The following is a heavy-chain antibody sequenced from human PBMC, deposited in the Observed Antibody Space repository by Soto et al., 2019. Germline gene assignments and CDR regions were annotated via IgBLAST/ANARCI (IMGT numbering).Heavy chain of an antibody. J-gene: IGHJ6*02. CDR1: GYTFTSYY. Sequence: ASVKVSCKASGYTFTSYYMHRVRQAPGQGLEWMGIINPSGGSTSYAQKFQGRVTMTRDTSTSTVYMELSSLRSEDTAVYYCARGRYCSSTSCQSYYYGMDVWGQGTTVTVSS. CDR3: ARGRYCSSTSCQSYYYGMDV. V-gene: IGHV1-46*01. D-gene: IGHD2-2*01. CDR2: INPSGGST.